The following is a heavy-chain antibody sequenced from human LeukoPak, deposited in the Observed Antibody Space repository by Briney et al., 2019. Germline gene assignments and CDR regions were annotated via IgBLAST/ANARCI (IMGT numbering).Heavy chain of an antibody. CDR3: ARVAKRHYYYYYMDV. Sequence: SETLSLTCTVSSGSISSSSYYWGWIRQPPGKGLEWIGYIYYSGSTNYNPSLKSRVTISVDTSKNQFSLKLSSVTAADTAVYYCARVAKRHYYYYYMDVWGKGTTVTVSS. CDR2: IYYSGST. D-gene: IGHD2-15*01. J-gene: IGHJ6*03. V-gene: IGHV4-61*05. CDR1: SGSISSSSYY.